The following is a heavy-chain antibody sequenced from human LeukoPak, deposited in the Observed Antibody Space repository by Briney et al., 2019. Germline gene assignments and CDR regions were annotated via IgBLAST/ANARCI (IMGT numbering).Heavy chain of an antibody. CDR2: ISWNSGSI. V-gene: IGHV3-9*01. CDR3: AKGGAVAHNWFDP. J-gene: IGHJ5*02. D-gene: IGHD6-19*01. Sequence: GGSLRLSCAASGFTFDDYAMHWVRQAPGKGPEWVSGISWNSGSIGYADSVKGRFTISRDNAKNSLYLQMNSLRAEDTALYYCAKGGAVAHNWFDPWGQGTLVTVSS. CDR1: GFTFDDYA.